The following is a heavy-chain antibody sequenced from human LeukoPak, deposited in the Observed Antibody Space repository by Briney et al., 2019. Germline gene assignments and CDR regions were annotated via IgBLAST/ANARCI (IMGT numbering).Heavy chain of an antibody. J-gene: IGHJ4*02. D-gene: IGHD3-3*01. CDR3: ARGLFGGVSYYDFWNPLDY. CDR1: GGSISNSRFY. V-gene: IGHV4-39*07. Sequence: EASETLSLTCTVSGGSISNSRFYWGWIRQPPGKGLDWIGTIYYSGSTYYNPSLKSRVTISVDTSKNQFSLKLSSVTAADTAVYYCARGLFGGVSYYDFWNPLDYWGQGTLVTVSS. CDR2: IYYSGST.